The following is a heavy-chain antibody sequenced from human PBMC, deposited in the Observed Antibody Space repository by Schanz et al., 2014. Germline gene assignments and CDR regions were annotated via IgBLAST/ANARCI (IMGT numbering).Heavy chain of an antibody. CDR2: IGTSGGT. J-gene: IGHJ4*02. Sequence: EVQLVESGGGVVRPGGSLRLSCAASGFSVGNKYMNWVRQAPGKGLEWVSTIGTSGGTNYAESVKGRFTISRDNSKNTLYLQMNSLRAEDTAVYFCAKIERNEDWGQGTLVTVSS. CDR3: AKIERNED. D-gene: IGHD1-1*01. CDR1: GFSVGNKY. V-gene: IGHV3-53*01.